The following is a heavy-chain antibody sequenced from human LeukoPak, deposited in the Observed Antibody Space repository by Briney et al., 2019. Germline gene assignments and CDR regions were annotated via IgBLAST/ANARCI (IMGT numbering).Heavy chain of an antibody. Sequence: SETPSLTCSVSGVSISSSNYYWGWIRQPPGKGLEWIGSIYYSGSTYYNPPLKSRVTISEDTSKNQFSLKLSSVTAADTAVYYCARQEYSSSPGDYWGQGTLVTVSS. J-gene: IGHJ4*02. CDR2: IYYSGST. V-gene: IGHV4-39*01. CDR1: GVSISSSNYY. CDR3: ARQEYSSSPGDY. D-gene: IGHD6-6*01.